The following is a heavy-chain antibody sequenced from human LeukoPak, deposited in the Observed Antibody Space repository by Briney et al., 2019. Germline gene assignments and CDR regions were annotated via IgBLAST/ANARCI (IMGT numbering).Heavy chain of an antibody. J-gene: IGHJ3*02. Sequence: SSETLSLTCTVSGGSISSGVYYWSWIRQHPGKGLEWIGYIYYSGSTYYNPSLKSRVTISVDTSKNQFSLKLSSVTAADTAVYYCARGEFDILTGYDAFDIWGQGTMVTVSS. CDR2: IYYSGST. D-gene: IGHD3-9*01. V-gene: IGHV4-31*03. CDR1: GGSISSGVYY. CDR3: ARGEFDILTGYDAFDI.